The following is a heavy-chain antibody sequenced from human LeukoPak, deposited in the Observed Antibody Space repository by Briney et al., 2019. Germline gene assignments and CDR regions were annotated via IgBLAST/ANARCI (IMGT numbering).Heavy chain of an antibody. Sequence: GGSLRLSCAASGFTFSSYAMSWVRQAPGKGLEWVSAISGSGGSTYYADSVKGRFTISRDNSKNTLYLQMNSLRAEDTAVYYCAKFYVVVPAFFFGRNDYWGQGTLVTVSS. V-gene: IGHV3-23*01. J-gene: IGHJ4*02. CDR3: AKFYVVVPAFFFGRNDY. CDR2: ISGSGGST. CDR1: GFTFSSYA. D-gene: IGHD2-2*01.